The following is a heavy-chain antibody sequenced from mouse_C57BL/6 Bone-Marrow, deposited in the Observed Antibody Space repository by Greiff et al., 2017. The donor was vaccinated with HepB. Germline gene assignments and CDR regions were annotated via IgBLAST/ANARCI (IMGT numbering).Heavy chain of an antibody. CDR3: ARKYYVGDYYAMDY. CDR1: GYTFTSYW. V-gene: IGHV1-72*01. D-gene: IGHD1-1*01. CDR2: IDPNSGGT. J-gene: IGHJ4*01. Sequence: QVQLQQPGAELVKPGASVKLSCKASGYTFTSYWMPWVKQRPGRGLEWIGRIDPNSGGTKYNEKLKSKATLTVDKPSSKAYMQLSSLTSEDSAVYYCARKYYVGDYYAMDYWGQGTSVTVSS.